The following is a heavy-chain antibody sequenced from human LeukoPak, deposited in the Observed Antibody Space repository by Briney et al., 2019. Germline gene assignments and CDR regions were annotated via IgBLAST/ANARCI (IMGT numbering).Heavy chain of an antibody. CDR2: MNPHSDNT. V-gene: IGHV1-8*01. CDR1: GYTFTSYD. Sequence: ASVKVSCKASGYTFTSYDINWVRQATGQELEWMGWMNPHSDNTAYAQKFQGRVTMTKNTSISTAYMELSSLRSDDTAVYYCTRRANGRRYNWFDTWGQGTLVTVSS. D-gene: IGHD2-8*01. CDR3: TRRANGRRYNWFDT. J-gene: IGHJ5*02.